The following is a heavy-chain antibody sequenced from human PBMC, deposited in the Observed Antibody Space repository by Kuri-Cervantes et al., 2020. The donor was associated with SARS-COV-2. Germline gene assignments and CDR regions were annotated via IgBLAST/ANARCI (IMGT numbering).Heavy chain of an antibody. CDR3: AGPPRSSGWPFDS. J-gene: IGHJ4*02. V-gene: IGHV4-39*01. D-gene: IGHD6-19*01. CDR1: GDSIRGSLYY. CDR2: VYDSGGT. Sequence: SETLSLTCTVSGDSIRGSLYYWCWIRQPPGKGLEWLATVYDSGGTYTNPSLKSRVSISVATSKSQFSLQLRSVTAADTAVYYCAGPPRSSGWPFDSWGQGTLVTVSS.